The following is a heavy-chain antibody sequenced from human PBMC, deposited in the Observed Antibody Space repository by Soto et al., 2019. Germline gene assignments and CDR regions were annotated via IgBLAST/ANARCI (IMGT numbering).Heavy chain of an antibody. CDR1: GFIFAENT. CDR2: VNWDGGV. Sequence: VQIVESGGDVVRPGGSLRLSCAGSGFIFAENTMSWVRQVPGRGLEWVAGVNWDGGVGYADSVKGRFSITRDDAENSFYLQMSSLRAEDTAVYHCARGRKPDYYMDHWGRGTTVTVSS. V-gene: IGHV3-20*01. CDR3: ARGRKPDYYMDH. J-gene: IGHJ6*03.